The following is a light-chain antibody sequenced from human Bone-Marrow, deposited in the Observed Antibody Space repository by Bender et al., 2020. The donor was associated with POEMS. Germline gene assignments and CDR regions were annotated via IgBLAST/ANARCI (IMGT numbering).Light chain of an antibody. V-gene: IGLV1-44*01. CDR3: CSYVNTYTLV. CDR2: SNY. Sequence: QSVLTQPPSASGTPGQSVIISCSGTDSNFGGNNVNWYQHLPGTAPRLVVYSNYQRPSGVPAGFSGSKSGTSASLAISGLQAEDEADYYCCSYVNTYTLVFGGGTKLTVL. J-gene: IGLJ3*02. CDR1: DSNFGGNN.